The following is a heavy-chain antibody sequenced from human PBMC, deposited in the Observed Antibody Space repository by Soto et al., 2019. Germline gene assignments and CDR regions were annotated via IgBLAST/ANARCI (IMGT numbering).Heavy chain of an antibody. J-gene: IGHJ5*02. V-gene: IGHV4-59*01. Sequence: KTSETLSLTCTVSGGSISSYYWSWIRQPPGKGLEWIGYIYYSGSTNYNPSLKSRVTISVDTSKNQFSLKLSSVTAADTAVYYCARARASNYDFWSGYWVPWFDPWGQGTLVTVSS. D-gene: IGHD3-3*01. CDR2: IYYSGST. CDR1: GGSISSYY. CDR3: ARARASNYDFWSGYWVPWFDP.